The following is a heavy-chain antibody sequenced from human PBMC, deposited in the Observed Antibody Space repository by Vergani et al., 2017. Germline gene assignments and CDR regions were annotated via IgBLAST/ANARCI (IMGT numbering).Heavy chain of an antibody. Sequence: QVQLVESGGGVVQPGGSLRLSCAASGFTFRSYGIHWVRQAPGKGLEWVAFIRYDGSDKYYADSVKGRFNISRDNSKNTLYLQMNSLRAEDTAVYYCAKVAARNYYYYGMDVWDQGTTVTVSS. J-gene: IGHJ6*02. CDR1: GFTFRSYG. CDR2: IRYDGSDK. CDR3: AKVAARNYYYYGMDV. V-gene: IGHV3-30*02. D-gene: IGHD6-6*01.